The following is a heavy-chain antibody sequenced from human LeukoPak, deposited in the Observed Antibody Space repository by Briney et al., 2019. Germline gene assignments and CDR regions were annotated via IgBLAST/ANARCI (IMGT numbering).Heavy chain of an antibody. CDR2: IIPIFGTA. V-gene: IGHV1-69*05. Sequence: SVKDSCKASGGTFSSYAISWVRHAPGQGLEWIAAIIPIFGTANYAQKFQGRDTITTDESTSTAYMELSSLRSEDTAVYYCARGHDFWTYYYMDVWGKGTTVTVSS. D-gene: IGHD3-3*01. J-gene: IGHJ6*03. CDR3: ARGHDFWTYYYMDV. CDR1: GGTFSSYA.